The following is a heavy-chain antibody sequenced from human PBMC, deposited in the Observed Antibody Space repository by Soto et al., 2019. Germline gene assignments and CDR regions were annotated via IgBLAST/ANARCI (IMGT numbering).Heavy chain of an antibody. CDR2: ISGYGGTT. CDR1: GFIFSSYA. CDR3: AKANGGSCNSPIDY. J-gene: IGHJ4*02. Sequence: GGSLRLSCEASGFIFSSYAMNWVRQAPGKGLEWVSVISGYGGTTYYADSVKGRSTISRDNSKNTLYLQMDSLAAEDTAVYYCAKANGGSCNSPIDYWGQGTLVTVSS. V-gene: IGHV3-23*01. D-gene: IGHD2-15*01.